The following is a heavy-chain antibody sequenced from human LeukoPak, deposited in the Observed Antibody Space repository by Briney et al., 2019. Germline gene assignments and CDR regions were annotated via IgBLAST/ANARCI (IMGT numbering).Heavy chain of an antibody. Sequence: SETLSLTCTVSGGSISNGGYYWTWIRRHPGKGLEWIGYIYYSGSTYYNPSLKSRVTISVDTSKNQFSLKLSSVTAADTAVFYCARASRGTMTTYNWFDPWGQGTLVTVSS. D-gene: IGHD4-17*01. V-gene: IGHV4-31*03. CDR2: IYYSGST. J-gene: IGHJ5*02. CDR3: ARASRGTMTTYNWFDP. CDR1: GGSISNGGYY.